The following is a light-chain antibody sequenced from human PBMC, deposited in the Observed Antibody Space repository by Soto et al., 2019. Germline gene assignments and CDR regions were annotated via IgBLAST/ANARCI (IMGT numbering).Light chain of an antibody. Sequence: DIQMTQSPSSLSASVGDRVTITCRASQSIGHSLIWYQQKPGQAPNLLIYDASSLQTGVPSRFSGSGSGTDFALTISSLQPEDFATYYCQQSHSIPISFGPGTKVDIK. CDR2: DAS. V-gene: IGKV1-39*01. CDR3: QQSHSIPIS. J-gene: IGKJ3*01. CDR1: QSIGHS.